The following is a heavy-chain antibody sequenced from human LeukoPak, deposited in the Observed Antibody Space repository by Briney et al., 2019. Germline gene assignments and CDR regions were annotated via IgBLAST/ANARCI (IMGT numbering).Heavy chain of an antibody. CDR3: ARDYDFWSGYYSPTRGYFGY. D-gene: IGHD3-3*01. J-gene: IGHJ4*02. V-gene: IGHV3-23*01. CDR1: GFTFSTYA. Sequence: GGSLRLSCAASGFTFSTYAMGWVRQAPGKGLEWVSTISGSGGSTYYADSVKGRFTISRDNSKNTLYLQMDSLRAEDTAVYYCARDYDFWSGYYSPTRGYFGYWGQGTLVTVSS. CDR2: ISGSGGST.